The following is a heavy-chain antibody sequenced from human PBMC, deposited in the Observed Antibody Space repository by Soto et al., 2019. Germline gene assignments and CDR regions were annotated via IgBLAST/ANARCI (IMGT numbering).Heavy chain of an antibody. D-gene: IGHD4-4*01. Sequence: QVQLVQSGAEVKKPGSSVKVSCKASGDTLISNALSWVRQAPGQGLQWMGGIIPIFNSATNAHKFQGRLTITADESTNTAYMELSGPTSGDTAPYYCSGVAVGGTTLVTQWRSPWYVALWGRGTLVTVAS. CDR3: SGVAVGGTTLVTQWRSPWYVAL. CDR1: GDTLISNA. CDR2: IIPIFNSA. V-gene: IGHV1-69*01. J-gene: IGHJ2*01.